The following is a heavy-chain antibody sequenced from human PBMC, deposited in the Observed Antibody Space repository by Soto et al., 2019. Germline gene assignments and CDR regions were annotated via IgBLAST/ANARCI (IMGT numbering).Heavy chain of an antibody. CDR1: GFTFSDYY. CDR3: ARERLRTGDY. Sequence: GGSLRLSCAASGFTFSDYYMRWIRHAPGKGLEWVSYISSSGTTIYHADSVKGRFTISRDNAKNSLYLQMNSLRAEDTAVYYCARERLRTGDYWGQGTLVTVSS. D-gene: IGHD3-3*01. CDR2: ISSSGTTI. V-gene: IGHV3-11*01. J-gene: IGHJ4*02.